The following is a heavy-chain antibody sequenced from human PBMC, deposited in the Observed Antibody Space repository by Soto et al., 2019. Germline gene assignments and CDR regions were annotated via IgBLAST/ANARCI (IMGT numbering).Heavy chain of an antibody. CDR3: AKALYGSSSSPIDY. CDR1: GFTFDDYA. CDR2: ITWNSGYI. V-gene: IGHV3-9*01. J-gene: IGHJ4*02. Sequence: CLRLSCAASGFTFDDYARHWVRQAPGKGLEWVSYITWNSGYIGYADSVKGRFTISRDNANNSLYLQMNSLKPEDTAFYYCAKALYGSSSSPIDYWGQGTLVTVSS. D-gene: IGHD6-13*01.